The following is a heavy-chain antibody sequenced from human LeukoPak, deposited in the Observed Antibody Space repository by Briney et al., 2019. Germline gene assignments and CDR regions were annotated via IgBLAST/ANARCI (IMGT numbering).Heavy chain of an antibody. CDR1: GGSISNYY. D-gene: IGHD3-22*01. CDR3: ARDIGGYSGSFDY. Sequence: SETLSLTCAVSGGSISNYYWSWIRQPPGKGLEWIGYIYYSGNTNYNPSLKSRVTISVDTSKNQFSLELSSVTAADTAVYYCARDIGGYSGSFDYWGQGTLVTVSS. J-gene: IGHJ4*02. CDR2: IYYSGNT. V-gene: IGHV4-59*01.